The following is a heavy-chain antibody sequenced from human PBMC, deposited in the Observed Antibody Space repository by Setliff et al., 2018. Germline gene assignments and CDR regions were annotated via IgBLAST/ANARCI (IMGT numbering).Heavy chain of an antibody. V-gene: IGHV7-4-1*02. CDR1: GYTFTRYA. CDR2: INTNTGNP. Sequence: ASVKVSCKASGYTFTRYAMNWVRQAPGQGLEWMGWINTNTGNPTYAQGFTGRFVFSLDTSVSTAYPQISSLKAEDTAVYYCARDSSGWSGFSRLVGVYYYYMDVWGKGTTVTV. CDR3: ARDSSGWSGFSRLVGVYYYYMDV. D-gene: IGHD6-19*01. J-gene: IGHJ6*03.